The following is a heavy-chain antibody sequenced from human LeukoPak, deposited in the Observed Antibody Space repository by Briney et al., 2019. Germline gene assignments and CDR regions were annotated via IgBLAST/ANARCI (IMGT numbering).Heavy chain of an antibody. V-gene: IGHV4-34*01. J-gene: IGHJ4*03. CDR2: IDHLGTT. D-gene: IGHD2-2*01. Sequence: SESLSLTCAVYDDSLSGYNWNWIRQPPGKGLEWVGEIDHLGTTNYNPSLKRRVGISIHTTKNQFSLKMTSVTAAATAVYSCARRENCSATTCSGPLRYWGEGNLVRVSS. CDR1: DDSLSGYN. CDR3: ARRENCSATTCSGPLRY.